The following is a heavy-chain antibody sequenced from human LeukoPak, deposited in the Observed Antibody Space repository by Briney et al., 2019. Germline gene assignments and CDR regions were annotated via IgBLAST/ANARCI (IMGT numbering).Heavy chain of an antibody. Sequence: PGGSLRLSCVASGFTFSNYAMSWVRQAPGKGLELVSGIYGSDDKTVYGDAVKGRFTISGDNSKNTLYLQMNSLRADDTAVYYCAKTQGYYDAWGQGALVTVSS. D-gene: IGHD2-15*01. V-gene: IGHV3-23*01. CDR1: GFTFSNYA. CDR2: IYGSDDKT. J-gene: IGHJ5*02. CDR3: AKTQGYYDA.